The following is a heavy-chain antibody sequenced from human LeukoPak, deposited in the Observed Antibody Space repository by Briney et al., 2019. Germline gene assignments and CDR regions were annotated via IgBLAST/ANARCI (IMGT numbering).Heavy chain of an antibody. J-gene: IGHJ4*02. V-gene: IGHV3-72*01. D-gene: IGHD2/OR15-2a*01. CDR3: SRGKPFNGHNPTGDY. CDR2: IRNKGNSYTT. Sequence: GGSLRLSCAASGFTFSDHNMDWVRQAPGKGLEWVGRIRNKGNSYTTDYAASVKGRFTISKEDSKNSLYLQMNSLKIEDTAVYYRSRGKPFNGHNPTGDYWGQATLVTVSS. CDR1: GFTFSDHN.